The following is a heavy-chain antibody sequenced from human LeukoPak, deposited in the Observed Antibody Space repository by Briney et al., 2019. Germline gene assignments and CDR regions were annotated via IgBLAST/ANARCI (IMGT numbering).Heavy chain of an antibody. J-gene: IGHJ3*02. CDR2: ISSSGSTI. Sequence: GGSLRLSCAASGFTFSDYYMSWIRQAPGKGLEWVSYISSSGSTIYYADSVKGRFTISRDNGKNSLYLQMNSLRAEDTAVYYCASAGWSVLAFDIWGQGTMVTVSS. V-gene: IGHV3-11*01. CDR3: ASAGWSVLAFDI. CDR1: GFTFSDYY. D-gene: IGHD4/OR15-4a*01.